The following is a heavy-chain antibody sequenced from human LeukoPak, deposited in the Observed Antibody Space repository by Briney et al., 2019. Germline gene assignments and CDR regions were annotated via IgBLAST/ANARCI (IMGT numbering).Heavy chain of an antibody. CDR3: TSFPMISPLPGYYYYMDV. Sequence: GASVKVSCKASGYTFSSYDINWVRQATGQGLEWMGWMNPNSGNTGYAQKFQGRVIMTRNTSISTAYMELSSLRSEDTAVYYCTSFPMISPLPGYYYYMDVWGKGTTVTVSS. V-gene: IGHV1-8*01. CDR2: MNPNSGNT. D-gene: IGHD3-22*01. J-gene: IGHJ6*03. CDR1: GYTFSSYD.